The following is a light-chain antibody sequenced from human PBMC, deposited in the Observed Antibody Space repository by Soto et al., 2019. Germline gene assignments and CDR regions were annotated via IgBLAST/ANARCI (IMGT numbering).Light chain of an antibody. CDR2: AAS. Sequence: IRMTQSPSSLSASTGDRVTITCRASQGIGTYVAWYQQKPGKGLKLLIYAASTLQSGVPSRFSGSGSGTDFTLTISCLQSEDFATYYCQQYDSYPLNFGPGTKVDIK. V-gene: IGKV1-8*01. CDR3: QQYDSYPLN. CDR1: QGIGTY. J-gene: IGKJ3*01.